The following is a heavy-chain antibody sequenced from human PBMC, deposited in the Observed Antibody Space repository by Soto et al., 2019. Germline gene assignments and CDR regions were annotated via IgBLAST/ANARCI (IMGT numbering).Heavy chain of an antibody. CDR1: GFSFSTYT. J-gene: IGHJ4*02. Sequence: GSLRFSCASSGFSFSTYTMSWLRQAPGKGLEWVSCLSGSGGRTYYADSVEGRFTISRDTSKNTLYLEMNNLRADDTAMYYCAKCGGLGTPRGSGTCYCPIDYWGQGTPVTVSS. D-gene: IGHD1-26*01. V-gene: IGHV3-23*01. CDR3: AKCGGLGTPRGSGTCYCPIDY. CDR2: LSGSGGRT.